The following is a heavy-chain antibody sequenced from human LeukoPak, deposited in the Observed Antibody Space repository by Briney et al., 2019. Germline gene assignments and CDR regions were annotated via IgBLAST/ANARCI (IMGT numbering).Heavy chain of an antibody. V-gene: IGHV3-23*01. J-gene: IGHJ6*03. Sequence: PGGSLRLSCAASGFTFSSYAMSWVRQAPGKGLEWVSAISGSGGSTYYADSVKGRFTISRDNSKNTLYLQMNSLRAEDTAVYYCAKGAGVYCSSTSRYPYYYYMDVWGKGTTVTVSS. CDR1: GFTFSSYA. CDR2: ISGSGGST. CDR3: AKGAGVYCSSTSRYPYYYYMDV. D-gene: IGHD2-2*01.